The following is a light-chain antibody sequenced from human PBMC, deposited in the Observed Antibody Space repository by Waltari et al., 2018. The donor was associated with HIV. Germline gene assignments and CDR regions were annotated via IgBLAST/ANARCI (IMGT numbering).Light chain of an antibody. CDR3: ATWDDSLSGSYV. CDR1: SFNIGRNY. CDR2: RDN. V-gene: IGLV1-47*01. J-gene: IGLJ1*01. Sequence: SVLTQPPSASGTPGQRVTISSSGSSFNIGRNYVSWYQQLPGTAPKVLIFRDNQRASGVPDRFSGSKSGASASLAISGLRSEDEADYFCATWDDSLSGSYVFGPGTKVSVL.